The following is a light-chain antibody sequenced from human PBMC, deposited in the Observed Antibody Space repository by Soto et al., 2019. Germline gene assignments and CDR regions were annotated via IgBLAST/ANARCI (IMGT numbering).Light chain of an antibody. CDR2: DTS. CDR3: QQSTNWLT. CDR1: QSVSDY. Sequence: EIVLTQSPATLSLSPGERATLSCRASQSVSDYIAWYQQKPGQAPRLRIYDTSNMATGVPARFSGSGSGTDFTLTISNLEPEDFAVYYCQQSTNWLTFGGGTKVEIK. J-gene: IGKJ4*01. V-gene: IGKV3-11*01.